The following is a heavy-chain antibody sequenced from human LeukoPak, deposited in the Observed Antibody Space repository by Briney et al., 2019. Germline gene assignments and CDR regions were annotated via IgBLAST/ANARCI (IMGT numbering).Heavy chain of an antibody. CDR2: ISWDGGST. CDR3: AKGSPEDFYGMDV. D-gene: IGHD1-14*01. Sequence: GGSLRLSCAASGFTFDDYTMHWVRQAPGKGLEWVSLISWDGGSTYYADSVKGRFTISRDNSKNSLYLQMNSLRTEDTALYYCAKGSPEDFYGMDVWGQGTTVTVSS. J-gene: IGHJ6*02. CDR1: GFTFDDYT. V-gene: IGHV3-43*01.